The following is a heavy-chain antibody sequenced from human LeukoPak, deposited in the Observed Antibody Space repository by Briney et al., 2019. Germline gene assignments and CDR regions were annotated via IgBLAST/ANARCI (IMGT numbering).Heavy chain of an antibody. CDR3: AREPIAAAGAIDY. CDR2: INSDGSST. J-gene: IGHJ4*02. D-gene: IGHD6-13*01. V-gene: IGHV3-74*01. CDR1: GFTFSSYW. Sequence: GGSLRLSCAASGFTFSSYWMHWVRQAPGKGLVWVSRINSDGSSTSYADSVKGRFTISRDNAKNTLYLQMNSLRAEDTAVYYCAREPIAAAGAIDYWGQGTLVTASS.